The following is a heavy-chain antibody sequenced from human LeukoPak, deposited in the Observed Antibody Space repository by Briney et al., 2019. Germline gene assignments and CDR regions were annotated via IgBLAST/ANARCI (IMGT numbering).Heavy chain of an antibody. CDR1: GYSISSGDY. D-gene: IGHD1-7*01. J-gene: IGHJ6*03. Sequence: PSETLPLTCPVSGYSISSGDYWGWIRQPPGKGLEWIGSIYHSGSTYYNPSLKSRVTISVDTSKNQFSLKLSSVTAADTAVYYCAREERRNYVGNYSNYIDVWGKETTVTVSS. CDR2: IYHSGST. CDR3: AREERRNYVGNYSNYIDV. V-gene: IGHV4-38-2*02.